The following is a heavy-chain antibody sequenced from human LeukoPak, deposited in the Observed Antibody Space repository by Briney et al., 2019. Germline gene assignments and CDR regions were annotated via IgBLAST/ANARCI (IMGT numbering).Heavy chain of an antibody. CDR1: GYTLTELS. J-gene: IGHJ6*02. Sequence: ASVKVSCKVSGYTLTELSMHWVRQAPGKGLEWMGGFDPEDGETIYAQKFQGRVTMTRNTSISTAYMELSSLRSEDTAVYYCARGSYYYASSGPGLDVWGQGTTVTVSS. CDR2: FDPEDGET. CDR3: ARGSYYYASSGPGLDV. D-gene: IGHD3-22*01. V-gene: IGHV1-24*01.